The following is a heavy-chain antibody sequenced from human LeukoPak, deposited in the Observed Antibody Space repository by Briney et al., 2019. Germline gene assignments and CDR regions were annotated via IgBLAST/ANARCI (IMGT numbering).Heavy chain of an antibody. Sequence: ASVKVSCKASGYTFTSYGISWVRQAPGQGLEWMGWISAYNGNTNYAQKLQGRVTMTTDTSTSTAYMELRSLRSDDTAVYYCARDISTDYGDFSDAFDVWGQGTMVTVSS. J-gene: IGHJ3*01. CDR2: ISAYNGNT. D-gene: IGHD4-17*01. V-gene: IGHV1-18*01. CDR3: ARDISTDYGDFSDAFDV. CDR1: GYTFTSYG.